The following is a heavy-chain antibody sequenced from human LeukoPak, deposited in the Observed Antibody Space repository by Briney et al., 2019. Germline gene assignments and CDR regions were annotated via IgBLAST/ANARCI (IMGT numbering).Heavy chain of an antibody. J-gene: IGHJ4*02. CDR1: GGSISSGGYY. V-gene: IGHV4-31*03. Sequence: SQTLSLTCTVSGGSISSGGYYWSWIRQHPGKGLEWIGYIYYSGSTYYNPSPKSRVTISVDTSKNQFSLKLSSVTAADTAVYYCARARGYYYDSSGYYHTSILDYWGQGTLVTVSS. D-gene: IGHD3-22*01. CDR3: ARARGYYYDSSGYYHTSILDY. CDR2: IYYSGST.